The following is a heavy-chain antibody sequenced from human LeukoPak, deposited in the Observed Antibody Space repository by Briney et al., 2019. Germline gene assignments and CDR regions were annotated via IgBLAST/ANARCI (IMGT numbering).Heavy chain of an antibody. V-gene: IGHV4-61*08. D-gene: IGHD3-22*01. J-gene: IGHJ4*02. CDR2: IYYSGST. CDR3: ARGMYYYDGSGDY. CDR1: GGSISSGDYY. Sequence: SETLSLTCTVSGGSISSGDYYWSWIRQPPGKGLERIGYIYYSGSTNYNPSLKSRVTISINTSKNQFSLNLTSVTAADTAVYYCARGMYYYDGSGDYWGQGTLVTVSS.